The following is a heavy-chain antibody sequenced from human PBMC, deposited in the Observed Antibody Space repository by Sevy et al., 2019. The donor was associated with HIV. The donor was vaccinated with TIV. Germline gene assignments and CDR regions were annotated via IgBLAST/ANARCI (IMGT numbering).Heavy chain of an antibody. V-gene: IGHV4-59*08. D-gene: IGHD5-12*01. CDR1: GGSMSSYY. CDR2: IYYSGSA. J-gene: IGHJ6*02. CDR3: ARHGASSGYILYYYGMDV. Sequence: SETLSLTCSVSGGSMSSYYWSWIRQPPGKGLEWIGYIYYSGSANYNPALKSRVTISVDTSKNQFSLKLSSVTAADTAVYYCARHGASSGYILYYYGMDVWGQGTTVTVSS.